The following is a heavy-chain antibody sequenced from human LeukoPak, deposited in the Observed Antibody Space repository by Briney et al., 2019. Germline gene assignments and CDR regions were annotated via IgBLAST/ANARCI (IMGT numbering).Heavy chain of an antibody. CDR1: GFTFSNYW. CDR2: MNIDGSEK. CDR3: ARDPVEWELLLDC. Sequence: GGSLRLSCAASGFTFSNYWMGWVRQAPGERPEWVANMNIDGSEKYYADSVKGRFTISRDNARNSVYLQMNSLRVEDTAVYYCARDPVEWELLLDCWGQGTLVTVSS. J-gene: IGHJ4*02. V-gene: IGHV3-7*01. D-gene: IGHD1-26*01.